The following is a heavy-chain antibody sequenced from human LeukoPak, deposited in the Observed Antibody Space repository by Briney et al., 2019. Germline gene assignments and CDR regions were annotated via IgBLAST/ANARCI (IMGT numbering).Heavy chain of an antibody. V-gene: IGHV2-5*02. CDR1: GFSLSTTGVG. D-gene: IGHD4-17*01. Sequence: SGPTLVNPTQTLTLTCTFSGFSLSTTGVGVGWIRQPPGKALEWLALIYWDDDERYSPSLKSRLTITKDTSKNQVVLTMTNMDPVDTATYYCAYSSTAYWYFDLWGRGTLVTVSS. CDR2: IYWDDDE. J-gene: IGHJ2*01. CDR3: AYSSTAYWYFDL.